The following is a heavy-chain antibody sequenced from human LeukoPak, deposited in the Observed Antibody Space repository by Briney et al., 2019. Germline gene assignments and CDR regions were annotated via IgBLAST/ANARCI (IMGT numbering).Heavy chain of an antibody. D-gene: IGHD2-2*03. CDR3: ARVDYSGDY. Sequence: GGSLRLSCAASGFTFSSYEMNWVRQAPGKGLEWVSYISSSGSTIYYADSVKGRITISRDNAKNSLYLQMNSLRAEDTAVYYCARVDYSGDYWGQGTLVTVSS. CDR2: ISSSGSTI. CDR1: GFTFSSYE. J-gene: IGHJ4*02. V-gene: IGHV3-48*03.